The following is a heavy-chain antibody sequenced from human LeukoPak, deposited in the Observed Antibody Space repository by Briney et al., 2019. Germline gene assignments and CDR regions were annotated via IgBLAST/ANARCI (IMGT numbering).Heavy chain of an antibody. J-gene: IGHJ5*02. CDR3: TGSASHNWFDP. D-gene: IGHD3-10*01. Sequence: GGSLRLSCAASGFTFSSYWMHWVRQAPGKGLVWVSRINSDGSSTSYADSVKGRFTISRDNAKNTLYLQMNTLRAEDTAVYYCTGSASHNWFDPWGQGTLVTVSS. CDR1: GFTFSSYW. V-gene: IGHV3-74*01. CDR2: INSDGSST.